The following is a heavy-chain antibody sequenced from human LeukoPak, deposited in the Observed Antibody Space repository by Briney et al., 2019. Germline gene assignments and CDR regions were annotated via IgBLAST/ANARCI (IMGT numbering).Heavy chain of an antibody. CDR1: GGTFSSYA. D-gene: IGHD5-12*01. CDR3: ARAYSGYDFFDY. V-gene: IGHV1-69*01. J-gene: IGHJ4*02. Sequence: SVKVSCKASGGTFSSYAISWVRQAPGQGLEWMGGIIPIFGTANYAQKFQGRVTITADESTSTAYMELSSLRSEDTAVYYCARAYSGYDFFDYWGQGILVTVSS. CDR2: IIPIFGTA.